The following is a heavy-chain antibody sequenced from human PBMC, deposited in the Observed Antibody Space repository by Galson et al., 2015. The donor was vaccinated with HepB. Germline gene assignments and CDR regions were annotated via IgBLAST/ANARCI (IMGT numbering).Heavy chain of an antibody. D-gene: IGHD4-23*01. V-gene: IGHV3-21*01. CDR3: ARVPYGGNSGVLLYYFDY. J-gene: IGHJ4*02. CDR2: ISSSSSYI. CDR1: GFTFSSYS. Sequence: SLRLSCAASGFTFSSYSMNWVRQAPGKGLEWVSSISSSSSYIYYADSVKGRFTISRDNAKNSLYLQMNSLRAEDTAVYYCARVPYGGNSGVLLYYFDYWGQGTLVTVSS.